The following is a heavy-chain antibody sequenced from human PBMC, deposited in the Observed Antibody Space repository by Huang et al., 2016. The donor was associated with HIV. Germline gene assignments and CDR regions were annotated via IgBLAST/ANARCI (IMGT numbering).Heavy chain of an antibody. D-gene: IGHD6-13*01. V-gene: IGHV1-8*01. CDR3: ARGLFMGRDSSWWREDCFDY. CDR1: GYTFTNYD. Sequence: QVQLVQSGAEVKQPGASVKISCKAYGYTFTNYDIHWVRQAAGQGLEWMGWRNQKSGNKGYTQRLQGRVTITRDTSISTAYMELSSLRSDDTAVYYCARGLFMGRDSSWWREDCFDYWGHGTLVIVSS. J-gene: IGHJ4*01. CDR2: RNQKSGNK.